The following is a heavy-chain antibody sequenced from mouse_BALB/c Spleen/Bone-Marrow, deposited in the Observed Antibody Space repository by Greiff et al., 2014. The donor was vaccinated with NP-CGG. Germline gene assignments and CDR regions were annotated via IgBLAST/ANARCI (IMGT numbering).Heavy chain of an antibody. CDR1: GFTFKNYY. CDR2: INPSNGGT. CDR3: TNDYWFAY. V-gene: IGHV1-53*01. J-gene: IGHJ3*01. D-gene: IGHD2-4*01. Sequence: QVTLKESGAELVKPGASVKLSCKAPGFTFKNYYMYWVKQRPGQGLEWIGKINPSNGGTKFNEKFKSKATLTVDKSSSTAYLQLSSLTSEDSAVYYCTNDYWFAYWGQGTLVTVSA.